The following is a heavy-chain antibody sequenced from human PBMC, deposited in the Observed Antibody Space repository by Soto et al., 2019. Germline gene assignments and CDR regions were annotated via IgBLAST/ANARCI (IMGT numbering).Heavy chain of an antibody. D-gene: IGHD2-21*01. CDR3: ARGNVVAIDY. CDR2: IYHRGST. CDR1: GGSISSGGYS. V-gene: IGHV4-30-2*01. Sequence: QLQLQESGSGLVKPSQTLSLTCAVSGGSISSGGYSWSWIRQPPGKGLEWIGYIYHRGSTYYNPSLTIXVXIXVDRSKNQFSLKLSSVTAADTAVYYCARGNVVAIDYWGQGTLVTVSS. J-gene: IGHJ4*02.